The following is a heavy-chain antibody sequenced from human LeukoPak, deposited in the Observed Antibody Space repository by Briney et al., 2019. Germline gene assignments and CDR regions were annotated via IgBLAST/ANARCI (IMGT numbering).Heavy chain of an antibody. CDR1: GGSISRSSYY. V-gene: IGHV4-39*01. CDR2: IYYSGST. Sequence: PSETLSLTCTVSGGSISRSSYYWGWIRQPPGKGLEWIGTIYYSGSTYYNPSLKSRVTIYVDTSKNQFSLKLSSVTAADTAVYYCARGRRDGYNLEYFDKWGQGTLVTVSS. D-gene: IGHD5-24*01. CDR3: ARGRRDGYNLEYFDK. J-gene: IGHJ4*02.